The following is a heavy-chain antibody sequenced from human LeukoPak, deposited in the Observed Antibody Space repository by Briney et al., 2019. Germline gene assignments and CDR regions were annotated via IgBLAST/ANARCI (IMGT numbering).Heavy chain of an antibody. Sequence: ASVNVSCKASGYTFTSYDINWVRQATGQGLEWMGWMNPNSGNTGYAQKFQGRVTMTRNTSISTAYMELSSLRSEDTAVYYCARGLSGSYYGAFDIWGQGTMVTVSS. CDR1: GYTFTSYD. D-gene: IGHD1-26*01. CDR2: MNPNSGNT. J-gene: IGHJ3*02. V-gene: IGHV1-8*01. CDR3: ARGLSGSYYGAFDI.